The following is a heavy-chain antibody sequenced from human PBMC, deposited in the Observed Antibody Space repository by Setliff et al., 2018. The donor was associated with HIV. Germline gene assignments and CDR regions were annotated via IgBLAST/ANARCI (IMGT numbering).Heavy chain of an antibody. J-gene: IGHJ6*03. CDR2: TNPSGDST. V-gene: IGHV1-46*01. CDR1: QNTFTNYY. Sequence: ASVKVSCKASQNTFTNYYMHWVRQAPGQGLEWMGITNPSGDSTIYAQKFQGKATMTRDTSTSTVYMELSSLRSEDTAVYYCARDLHTFMVNSYHYYMDVWGKGTTVTVSS. CDR3: ARDLHTFMVNSYHYYMDV. D-gene: IGHD5-18*01.